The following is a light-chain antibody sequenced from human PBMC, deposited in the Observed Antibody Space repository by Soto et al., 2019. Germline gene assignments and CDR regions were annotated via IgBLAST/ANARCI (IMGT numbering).Light chain of an antibody. V-gene: IGKV4-1*01. CDR2: WAS. Sequence: DIVMTQSPDSLAVSLGERATINCKSSQNILYSSNNKNYLAWYQQKPGQPPKLLISWASTRESGVPDRFSGSGSGTDFTLTISSPQAEDVAVYYCQQYYRTPLTFGQGTKVEIK. CDR3: QQYYRTPLT. CDR1: QNILYSSNNKNY. J-gene: IGKJ1*01.